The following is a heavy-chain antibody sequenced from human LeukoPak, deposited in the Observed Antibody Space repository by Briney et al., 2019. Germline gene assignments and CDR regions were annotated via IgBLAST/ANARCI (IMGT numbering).Heavy chain of an antibody. Sequence: LSETLSLTCTVSGGSISSYYWSWIRQPPGKGLAWMGFIHYSGSTNYNPSLKSRVTISVDASKNQFSLKLSSVSAADTAVYYCARGTYCGGDCWNWFDPWGQGTLVTVSS. CDR1: GGSISSYY. D-gene: IGHD2-21*02. J-gene: IGHJ5*02. V-gene: IGHV4-59*01. CDR2: IHYSGST. CDR3: ARGTYCGGDCWNWFDP.